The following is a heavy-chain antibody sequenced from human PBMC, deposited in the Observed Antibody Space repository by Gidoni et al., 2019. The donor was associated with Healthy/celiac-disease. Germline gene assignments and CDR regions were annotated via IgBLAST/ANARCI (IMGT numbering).Heavy chain of an antibody. CDR2: IYYSGST. CDR3: ARAPDITIFGVVISTNWFDP. CDR1: GGSISSSSYY. V-gene: IGHV4-39*01. D-gene: IGHD3-3*01. J-gene: IGHJ5*02. Sequence: QLQLQESGPGLVKPSETLSLTCTVSGGSISSSSYYWGWIRQPPGKGLEWIGSIYYSGSTYYNPSLKSRVTISVDTSKNQFSLKLSSVTAADTAVYYCARAPDITIFGVVISTNWFDPWGQGTLVTVSS.